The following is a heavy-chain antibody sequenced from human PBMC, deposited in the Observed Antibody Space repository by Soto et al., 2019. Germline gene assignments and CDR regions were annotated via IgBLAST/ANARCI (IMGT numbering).Heavy chain of an antibody. CDR1: GFTLSSYS. J-gene: IGHJ6*03. CDR3: ARENVDIVATIYYYYYMDV. CDR2: ISSSSSFI. V-gene: IGHV3-21*01. D-gene: IGHD5-12*01. Sequence: GGSLRLSCAASGFTLSSYSMNWVRQAPGKGLEWVLSISSSSSFIYYADSVKGRFTISRDNAKNSLYLQMNSLRAEDTAVYYCARENVDIVATIYYYYYMDVWGKGTTVTVSS.